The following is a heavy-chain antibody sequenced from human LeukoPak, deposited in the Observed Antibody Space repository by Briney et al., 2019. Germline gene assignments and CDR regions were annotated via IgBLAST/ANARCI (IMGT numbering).Heavy chain of an antibody. CDR3: ARDNGYCSSTTCYFNY. CDR2: ISYDGSNK. V-gene: IGHV3-30-3*01. D-gene: IGHD2-2*03. Sequence: PGGSLRLSCAASGFTFSSYAMHWVRQAPGKGLEWVAVISYDGSNKYYADSVKGRFTISRDNSKNTLYLQMNSLRAEDTAVYYCARDNGYCSSTTCYFNYWGQETLVTVSS. CDR1: GFTFSSYA. J-gene: IGHJ4*02.